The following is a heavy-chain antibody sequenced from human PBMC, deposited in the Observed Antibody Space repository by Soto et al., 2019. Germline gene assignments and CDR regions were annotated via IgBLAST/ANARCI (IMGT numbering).Heavy chain of an antibody. V-gene: IGHV3-7*03. CDR1: GFTFSTYW. Sequence: EAQLVESGGGLVQPGGSLRLPCAASGFTFSTYWMNWVRQAPGMGLEWLAIIRQDGTETHYVDSVKGRFTISRDNTKNSLFLQMNNLRADDTAVYYCVGGAGWELDYWGQGTLVTVSS. CDR3: VGGAGWELDY. D-gene: IGHD1-26*01. J-gene: IGHJ4*02. CDR2: IRQDGTET.